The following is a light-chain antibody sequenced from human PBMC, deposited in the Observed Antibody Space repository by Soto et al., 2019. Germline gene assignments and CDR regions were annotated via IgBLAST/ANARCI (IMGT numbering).Light chain of an antibody. CDR2: GAS. Sequence: VVTQSPATLSVFPGETATLSCRASHIVSSDLAWYQQRPGQAPRLLIYGASTRATGIPARFRGSGSGTEFRLTISSLQSEDFATYYCQQYNTWHPKMAFGRGTKV. CDR3: QQYNTWHPKMA. J-gene: IGKJ1*01. CDR1: HIVSSD. V-gene: IGKV3-15*01.